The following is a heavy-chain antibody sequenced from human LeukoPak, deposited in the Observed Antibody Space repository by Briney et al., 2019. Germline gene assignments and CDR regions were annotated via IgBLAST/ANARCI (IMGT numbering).Heavy chain of an antibody. J-gene: IGHJ4*02. V-gene: IGHV7-4-1*02. Sequence: ASVKISCKASGYSFNTYAINWVRQAPGQGLEWMGWISTKTGRPTYAQGFTGQFVFSLDTSVSTAYLQISSLKAEDTAVYYCARESRQCSGGSCFGVDYWGQGTLVTVSS. CDR3: ARESRQCSGGSCFGVDY. CDR1: GYSFNTYA. D-gene: IGHD2-15*01. CDR2: ISTKTGRP.